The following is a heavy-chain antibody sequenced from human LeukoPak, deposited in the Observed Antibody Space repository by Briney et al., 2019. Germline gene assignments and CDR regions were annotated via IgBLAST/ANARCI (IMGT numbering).Heavy chain of an antibody. V-gene: IGHV3-23*01. Sequence: GGSLRLSCVASGFTFSSYAMSWVRQAPGKGLEWVSGISGSGDSTYYADSVKGRFTISRDNSKNTLYVQMNSLRAEDTAVYYCAKVSSGWYTNDYWGQGTLVTVSS. D-gene: IGHD6-19*01. CDR2: ISGSGDST. CDR3: AKVSSGWYTNDY. J-gene: IGHJ4*02. CDR1: GFTFSSYA.